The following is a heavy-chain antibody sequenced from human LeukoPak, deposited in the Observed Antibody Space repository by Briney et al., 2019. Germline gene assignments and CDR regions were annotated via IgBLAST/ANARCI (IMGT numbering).Heavy chain of an antibody. J-gene: IGHJ4*02. Sequence: GASVKVSCKASGYTFTGYYMHWVRQAPGQGLEWMGWINPNSGGTNYAQKFQGRVTMTRDTSISTAYMELSRLRSDDTAVYYCARGSASSWFERPWLDHFDYWGQGTLVTVSS. CDR2: INPNSGGT. CDR3: ARGSASSWFERPWLDHFDY. CDR1: GYTFTGYY. V-gene: IGHV1-2*02. D-gene: IGHD6-19*01.